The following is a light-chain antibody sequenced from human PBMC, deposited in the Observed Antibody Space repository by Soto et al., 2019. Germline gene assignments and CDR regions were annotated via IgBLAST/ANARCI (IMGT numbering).Light chain of an antibody. CDR1: QSVSSN. Sequence: EIVMTQFPATLSLSPGERATLSWGASQSVSSNLAWYQQKPGQAPRLLIYGASTRASGIPARFSGSGSETDFTLTISSLQSEDSAVYYGQQYHNWPTITFGQGTRLEIK. CDR2: GAS. J-gene: IGKJ5*01. V-gene: IGKV3-15*01. CDR3: QQYHNWPTIT.